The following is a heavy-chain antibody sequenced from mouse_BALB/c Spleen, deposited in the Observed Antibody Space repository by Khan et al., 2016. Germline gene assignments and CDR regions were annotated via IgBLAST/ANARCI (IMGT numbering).Heavy chain of an antibody. CDR1: GYTFTSYW. V-gene: IGHV1-7*01. CDR2: INPSTGYT. J-gene: IGHJ4*01. Sequence: QVQLKQSGAELAKPGASVKMSCKASGYTFTSYWMHWVKQRPGQGLEWIGYINPSTGYTEYNQKFKDKATLTADKSSSTAYMQLSSLTSEDSAVYYCATSYYYGSSYYAMDYRGQGTSVTVSS. D-gene: IGHD1-1*01. CDR3: ATSYYYGSSYYAMDY.